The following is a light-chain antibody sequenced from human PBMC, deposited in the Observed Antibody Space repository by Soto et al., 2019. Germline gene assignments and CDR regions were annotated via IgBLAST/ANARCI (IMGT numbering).Light chain of an antibody. Sequence: QAVVTQEPSLTVSPGGTVTLTCGSSTGAVTSGHYPYWFQQKPGQAPRTLIYDTAARHSWTPARFSGSLLGDKAALTLSGAQPEDEGDYYCLLYYSGARQGFGGGTKLTVL. V-gene: IGLV7-46*01. CDR3: LLYYSGARQG. CDR1: TGAVTSGHY. CDR2: DTA. J-gene: IGLJ2*01.